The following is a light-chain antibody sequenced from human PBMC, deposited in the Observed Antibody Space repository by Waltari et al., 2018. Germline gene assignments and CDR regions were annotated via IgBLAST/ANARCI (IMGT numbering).Light chain of an antibody. CDR3: TSYTSGSTPL. V-gene: IGLV2-14*01. J-gene: IGLJ7*01. CDR2: DVS. Sequence: QSALTQPASASGSPGQSSTISCTGTSRDVGGYNSVSWYQQPPGKAPHFMVFDVSNRPSGVSNRFSGSKSGNTDSLTVSGLQAEDEADYYCTSYTSGSTPLFGGGTQLTVL. CDR1: SRDVGGYNS.